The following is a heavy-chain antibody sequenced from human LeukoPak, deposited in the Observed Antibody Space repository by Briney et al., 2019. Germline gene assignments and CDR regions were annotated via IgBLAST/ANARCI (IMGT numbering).Heavy chain of an antibody. Sequence: PSETLSLTCTVSGDSISSITYWWGWIRQSPGKGLEWIGSMSYVGITSYNPSLKSRATISVDTSKNQFSLMLNSVTAADTAVYYCTRLTLDYSLDHWGQGTPVSVSS. J-gene: IGHJ4*02. CDR2: MSYVGIT. CDR3: TRLTLDYSLDH. D-gene: IGHD4-11*01. CDR1: GDSISSITYW. V-gene: IGHV4-39*01.